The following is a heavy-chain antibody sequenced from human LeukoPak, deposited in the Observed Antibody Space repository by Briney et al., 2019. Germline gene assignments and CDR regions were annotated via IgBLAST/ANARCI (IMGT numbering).Heavy chain of an antibody. CDR1: GGSISSYY. J-gene: IGHJ6*02. Sequence: PSETLSLTCTVSGGSISSYYWSWIRQPPGKGLEWIGYIYYSGSTNHNPSLKSRVTISVDTSKNQFSLKLSSVTAADTAVYYCARRARIVGATTTLRYYYYYGMDVWGQGTTVTVSS. CDR3: ARRARIVGATTTLRYYYYYGMDV. V-gene: IGHV4-59*08. CDR2: IYYSGST. D-gene: IGHD1-26*01.